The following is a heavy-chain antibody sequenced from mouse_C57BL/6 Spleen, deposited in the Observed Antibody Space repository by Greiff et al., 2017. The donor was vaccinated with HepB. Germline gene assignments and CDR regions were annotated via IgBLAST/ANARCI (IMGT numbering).Heavy chain of an antibody. V-gene: IGHV1-82*01. CDR3: VKTAQATSYAMDY. Sequence: QVQLQQSGPELVKPGASVKISCKASGYAFSSSWMNWVKQRPGKGLEWIGRIYPGDGDTNYNGKFKGKATLTADKSSSTAYMQLSSLTSEDSAVYFCVKTAQATSYAMDYWGQGTSVTVSS. CDR2: IYPGDGDT. D-gene: IGHD3-2*02. CDR1: GYAFSSSW. J-gene: IGHJ4*01.